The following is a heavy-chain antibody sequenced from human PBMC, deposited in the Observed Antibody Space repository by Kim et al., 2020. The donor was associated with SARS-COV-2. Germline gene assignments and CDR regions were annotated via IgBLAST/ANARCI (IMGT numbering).Heavy chain of an antibody. Sequence: GGSLRLSCAASGFTFSSYWMNWVRQAPGKGLVWVSRINSDGSSTSYADSVKGRFTIFRDNAKNTLYLQMNSLGADDTAVYYCARDATAYYDFWSGFYYYFYGMDVWGQGTTFTVSS. CDR3: ARDATAYYDFWSGFYYYFYGMDV. V-gene: IGHV3-74*01. CDR2: INSDGSST. CDR1: GFTFSSYW. J-gene: IGHJ6*02. D-gene: IGHD3-3*01.